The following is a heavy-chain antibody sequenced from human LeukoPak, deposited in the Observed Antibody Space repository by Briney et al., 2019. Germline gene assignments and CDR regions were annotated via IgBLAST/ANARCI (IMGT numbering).Heavy chain of an antibody. Sequence: GGSLRLSCAVSGFTFSSYAMSWVRQAPGKGLEWVSAISGSGGSTYYADSVKGRFTISRDSSKNTLYLQMNSLRAEDTAVYYCAKDREYYDFWSGGYWGQGTLVTVSS. D-gene: IGHD3-3*01. CDR3: AKDREYYDFWSGGY. CDR2: ISGSGGST. V-gene: IGHV3-23*01. CDR1: GFTFSSYA. J-gene: IGHJ4*02.